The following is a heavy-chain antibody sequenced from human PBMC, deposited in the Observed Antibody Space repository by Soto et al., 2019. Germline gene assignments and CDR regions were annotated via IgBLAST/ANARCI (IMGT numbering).Heavy chain of an antibody. Sequence: QAQLVQSGTEVKKPGASVKVSCKASGYPFTGPYIYWVRQAPGQGLEWMGWINPSSGGTEFAEKFPGRGTVTRDPSSRTVFLELNSLTSADTGVYFCARDFRTYSHGVDVWCQGTAVTVSS. D-gene: IGHD4-4*01. CDR2: INPSSGGT. V-gene: IGHV1-2*02. CDR1: GYPFTGPY. J-gene: IGHJ6*02. CDR3: ARDFRTYSHGVDV.